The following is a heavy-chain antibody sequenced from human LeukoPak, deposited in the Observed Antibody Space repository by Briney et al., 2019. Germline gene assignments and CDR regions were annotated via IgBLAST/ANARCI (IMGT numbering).Heavy chain of an antibody. D-gene: IGHD2-21*02. CDR2: ISGSGGST. CDR3: ARRTASDF. Sequence: GGSLRLSCEASGFTFTSYVMSWVRQAPGKGLEWVSAISGSGGSTFYSDSVKGRFTISRDNSENRLYLDMNSLRAEDTAVYYCARRTASDFWGRGTLVIVSS. J-gene: IGHJ4*02. CDR1: GFTFTSYV. V-gene: IGHV3-23*01.